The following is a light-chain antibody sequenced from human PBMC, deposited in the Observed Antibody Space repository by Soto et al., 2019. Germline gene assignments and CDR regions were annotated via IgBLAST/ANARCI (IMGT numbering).Light chain of an antibody. CDR1: SGHNSYP. CDR3: QTWSTDIRV. V-gene: IGLV4-69*01. J-gene: IGLJ3*02. Sequence: QLVLTQSPSASASLGASVKLTCTLSSGHNSYPIAWHQQQPEKGPRYLMKVNSDGSHSKGDGIPDRFSGSSSGAERYLTISSLQSEDEADYYCQTWSTDIRVFGGGTKLTVL. CDR2: VNSDGSH.